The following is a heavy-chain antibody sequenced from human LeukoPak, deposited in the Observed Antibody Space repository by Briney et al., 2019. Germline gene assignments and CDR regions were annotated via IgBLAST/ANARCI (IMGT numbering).Heavy chain of an antibody. CDR2: INPNSGGT. J-gene: IGHJ4*02. Sequence: ASVKVSCKASGYTFTGYYMHWVRQAPGQGLEWMGWINPNSGGTNYAQKFQGRVTMTRDTSISTAYMELSRLRSDDTAVYYCARVNQGIYGSGSLYYFVYWGQGTLVSVSS. V-gene: IGHV1-2*02. D-gene: IGHD3-10*01. CDR3: ARVNQGIYGSGSLYYFVY. CDR1: GYTFTGYY.